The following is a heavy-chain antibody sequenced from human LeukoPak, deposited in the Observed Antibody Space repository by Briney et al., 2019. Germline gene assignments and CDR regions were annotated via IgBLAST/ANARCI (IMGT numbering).Heavy chain of an antibody. CDR2: IKQDGSEK. D-gene: IGHD2-15*01. Sequence: GGSLRLSCAASGFAFSSYWMSWVRQAPGKGLEWVANIKQDGSEKYYVDSVKGRFTISRDNAKNSLYLQMNSLRAEDTAVYYCARDLVVVVAATSFNWFDPWGQGTLVTVSS. CDR1: GFAFSSYW. CDR3: ARDLVVVVAATSFNWFDP. V-gene: IGHV3-7*01. J-gene: IGHJ5*02.